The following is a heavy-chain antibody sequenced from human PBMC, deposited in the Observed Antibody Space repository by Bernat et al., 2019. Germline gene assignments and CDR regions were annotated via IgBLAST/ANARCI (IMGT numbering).Heavy chain of an antibody. CDR2: IYSGGST. D-gene: IGHD3-9*01. V-gene: IGHV3-53*05. CDR3: ARYSLECDRLTSYCHYYMDV. J-gene: IGHJ6*03. Sequence: EVQLVETGGGLIQPGGSLRLSCAASGFTVSSNYMSWVRQAPGKGLEWVSVIYSGGSTYYADSVKGRFTISRDNSKNTQYLQMNSLRAEDTAVYYCARYSLECDRLTSYCHYYMDVWGKGTMVTVSS. CDR1: GFTVSSNY.